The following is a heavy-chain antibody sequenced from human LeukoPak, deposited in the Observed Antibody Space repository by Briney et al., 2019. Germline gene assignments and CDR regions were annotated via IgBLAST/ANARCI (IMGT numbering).Heavy chain of an antibody. CDR3: ARFGTSSSRFFDQ. J-gene: IGHJ4*02. CDR2: IHYSGTT. D-gene: IGHD6-6*01. CDR1: GGSISAYY. V-gene: IGHV4-59*01. Sequence: SETLSLTCTVSGGSISAYYWSWIRQPPGKGLEWIGYIHYSGTTNYYPSLKSRVTIALDTSKNQFSLKLNSVTAADTAVHYCARFGTSSSRFFDQWGQGTLVTVSS.